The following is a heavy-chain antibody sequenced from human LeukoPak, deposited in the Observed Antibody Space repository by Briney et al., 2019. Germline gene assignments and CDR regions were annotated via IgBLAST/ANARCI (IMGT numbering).Heavy chain of an antibody. Sequence: GGSLRLSCAASGFTFSSYSMNWVRQAPGKGLEWVSSISSSSSYIYYADSVKGRFTISRDNAKNSLYLQMNSLRAEDTAVYYFARGSGSNPFDYWGQGTLVTVSS. CDR2: ISSSSSYI. J-gene: IGHJ4*02. D-gene: IGHD6-19*01. V-gene: IGHV3-21*01. CDR3: ARGSGSNPFDY. CDR1: GFTFSSYS.